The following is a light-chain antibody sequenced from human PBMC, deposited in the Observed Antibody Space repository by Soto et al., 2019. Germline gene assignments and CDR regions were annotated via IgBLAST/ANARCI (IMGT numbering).Light chain of an antibody. CDR3: QQYGDMWT. J-gene: IGKJ1*01. CDR1: QSVSSNY. V-gene: IGKV3-20*01. Sequence: EIVLTQSPGTLSLSPGERATLSCKASQSVSSNYLAWYQQKPGQAPRLLISGASSRATGIPDRFSGSGSGTDFTLTINRLEPEDFAVYFCQQYGDMWTFGQRTKVDIK. CDR2: GAS.